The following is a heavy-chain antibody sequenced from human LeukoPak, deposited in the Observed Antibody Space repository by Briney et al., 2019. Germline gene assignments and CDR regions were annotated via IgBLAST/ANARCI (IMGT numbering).Heavy chain of an antibody. Sequence: SETLSLTCTVSSDSVSSGSYYWSWIRQPPGKGLEWIGYIYYSGSTNYNPSLKSRVTISVDTSKNQFSLKLSSVTAADTAVYYCARDAPIAAEYYYYYYGMDVWGQGTTVTVSS. D-gene: IGHD6-6*01. CDR2: IYYSGST. J-gene: IGHJ6*02. CDR1: SDSVSSGSYY. CDR3: ARDAPIAAEYYYYYYGMDV. V-gene: IGHV4-61*01.